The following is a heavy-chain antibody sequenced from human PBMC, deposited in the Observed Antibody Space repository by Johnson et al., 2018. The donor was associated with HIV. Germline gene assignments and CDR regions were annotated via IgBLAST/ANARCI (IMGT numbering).Heavy chain of an antibody. CDR1: GFTVSSNY. CDR2: IYSGGRT. D-gene: IGHD5-12*01. J-gene: IGHJ3*02. V-gene: IGHV3-53*01. Sequence: EVQLVESGGGLIQPGGSLRLSCAASGFTVSSNYMNWVRQAPGKGLEWVSVIYSGGRTYYADSVKGRFTISRDNSKNTLYLQMNSQRAEDTAVYYCAKDQHGPLVPTVMRDDAFDIWGQGRMVTVSS. CDR3: AKDQHGPLVPTVMRDDAFDI.